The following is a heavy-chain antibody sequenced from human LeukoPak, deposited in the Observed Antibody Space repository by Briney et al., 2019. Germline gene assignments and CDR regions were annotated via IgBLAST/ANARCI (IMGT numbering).Heavy chain of an antibody. CDR3: AREELKQLVRVFDY. Sequence: GGSLRLSCAASGFIFSSYSMNWVRQAPGKGLELISYMNTIGTTIYYADSVKGRFTISRDNSKNTLYLQMNSLRAEDTAVYYCAREELKQLVRVFDYWGQGTLVTVSS. J-gene: IGHJ4*02. V-gene: IGHV3-48*01. D-gene: IGHD6-6*01. CDR2: MNTIGTTI. CDR1: GFIFSSYS.